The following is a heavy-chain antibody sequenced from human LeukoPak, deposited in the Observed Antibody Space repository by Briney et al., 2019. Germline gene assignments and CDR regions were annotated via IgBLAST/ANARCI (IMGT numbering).Heavy chain of an antibody. D-gene: IGHD2-15*01. V-gene: IGHV1-2*02. CDR3: ARSLMSGGNCYSG. Sequence: GASVKVSCKASGYTFTGYYIHWVRQAPGQGLEWMGWINPNSGYTNYAQKFQGRVTMTRDTSITTAYMDLSSLKSDDTAVYYCARSLMSGGNCYSGWGQGTLVTASS. CDR1: GYTFTGYY. J-gene: IGHJ4*02. CDR2: INPNSGYT.